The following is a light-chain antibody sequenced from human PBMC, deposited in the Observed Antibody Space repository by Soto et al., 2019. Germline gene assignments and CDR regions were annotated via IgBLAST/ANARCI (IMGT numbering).Light chain of an antibody. CDR3: QHYNSYLEA. CDR1: QTISSW. Sequence: DIQMTQSPSTLSGSVGDRVTITCGASQTISSWLAWYQQKQGKAPKLLIYKASTLKSGVPSRFSGSGSGTEFTITISSLQPDDFETYDCQHYNSYLEAFGQGTKVDI. CDR2: KAS. V-gene: IGKV1-5*03. J-gene: IGKJ1*01.